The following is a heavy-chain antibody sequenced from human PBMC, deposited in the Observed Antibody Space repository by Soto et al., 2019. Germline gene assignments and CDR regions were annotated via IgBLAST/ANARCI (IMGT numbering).Heavy chain of an antibody. Sequence: SVKVSCKASGGTFSSYAISWVRQAPGQGLEWMGGIIPIFGTANYAQKFQGRVTITADESTSTAYMELSSLRSEDTAVYYCARERFEVVTARSEWFDPWGQGTLVTVSS. V-gene: IGHV1-69*13. CDR2: IIPIFGTA. CDR1: GGTFSSYA. D-gene: IGHD2-21*02. J-gene: IGHJ5*02. CDR3: ARERFEVVTARSEWFDP.